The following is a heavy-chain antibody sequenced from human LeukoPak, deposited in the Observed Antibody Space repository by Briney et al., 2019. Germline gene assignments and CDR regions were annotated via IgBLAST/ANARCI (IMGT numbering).Heavy chain of an antibody. CDR2: IYTSGST. CDR1: GGSIHNYY. D-gene: IGHD3-3*01. CDR3: ARDGLGDFWSGYKGTDAFDI. Sequence: SETLSLTCNVSGGSIHNYYWHWIRQPAGKGLEWIGRIYTSGSTNYNPSLKSRVTISVDTSKNQFSLKLSSVTAADTAVYYCARDGLGDFWSGYKGTDAFDIWGQGTMVTVSS. J-gene: IGHJ3*02. V-gene: IGHV4-4*07.